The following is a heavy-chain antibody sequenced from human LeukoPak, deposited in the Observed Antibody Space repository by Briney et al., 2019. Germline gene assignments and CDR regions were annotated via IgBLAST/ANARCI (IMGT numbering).Heavy chain of an antibody. CDR2: IYYSGST. V-gene: IGHV4-39*02. Sequence: SETLSLTCTVSGGSISSSSYYWGWIRQPPGKGLEWIGSIYYSGSTYYNPSLKSRVTISVDTSKNQFSLKLSSVTAADTAVYYCARDVVGATTFWDYWGQGTLVTVSS. J-gene: IGHJ4*02. D-gene: IGHD1-26*01. CDR3: ARDVVGATTFWDY. CDR1: GGSISSSSYY.